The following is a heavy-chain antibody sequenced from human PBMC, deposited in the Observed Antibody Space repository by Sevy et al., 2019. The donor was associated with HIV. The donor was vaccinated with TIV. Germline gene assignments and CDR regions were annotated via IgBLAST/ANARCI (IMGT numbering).Heavy chain of an antibody. CDR3: ACDPFIMTVDWYFDI. J-gene: IGHJ2*01. CDR1: GFTFSNYA. Sequence: GGSLRLSCAASGFTFSNYAMHWVRQAPGKGLEWVAGISYDGSKKYYGDSVKGPFTISIDNSKNTLFLQMNSLTVEDTAVYYCACDPFIMTVDWYFDIWGRGTLVTVSS. V-gene: IGHV3-30*04. D-gene: IGHD3-16*02. CDR2: ISYDGSKK.